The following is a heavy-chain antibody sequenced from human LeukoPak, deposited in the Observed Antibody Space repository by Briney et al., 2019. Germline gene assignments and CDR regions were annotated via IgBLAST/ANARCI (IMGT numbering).Heavy chain of an antibody. V-gene: IGHV1-18*01. J-gene: IGHJ4*02. Sequence: GASVKVSCKASGYTFTSYGISWVRQAPGQGLEWMRWISAYNGNTNYAQKLQGRVTMTTGTSTSTAYMELRSLRSDDTAVYYCARDVRGYGFDYWGQGTLVTVSS. D-gene: IGHD4-23*01. CDR3: ARDVRGYGFDY. CDR2: ISAYNGNT. CDR1: GYTFTSYG.